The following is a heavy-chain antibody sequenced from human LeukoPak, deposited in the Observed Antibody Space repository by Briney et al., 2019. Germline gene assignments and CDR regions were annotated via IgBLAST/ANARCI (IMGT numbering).Heavy chain of an antibody. Sequence: PGGSLRLSYAASGFTFSSYGMSWVRRSPGRGLEWVSAISGSGGSTYYADSVKGRFTISRDNAKNTLYLQRNSLRAEDTAVYYCAKEGNMVRGVINTPYYYYMDVWGKGTTVTISS. D-gene: IGHD3-10*01. CDR1: GFTFSSYG. CDR3: AKEGNMVRGVINTPYYYYMDV. CDR2: ISGSGGST. J-gene: IGHJ6*03. V-gene: IGHV3-23*01.